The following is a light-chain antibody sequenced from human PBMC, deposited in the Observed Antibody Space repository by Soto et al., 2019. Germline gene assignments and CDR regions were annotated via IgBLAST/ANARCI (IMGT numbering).Light chain of an antibody. CDR1: QSISNW. CDR2: LAS. V-gene: IGKV1-5*03. CDR3: QQYNSYSVT. Sequence: DIQMTQSPSTLSASVGDRVTITCRASQSISNWLAWYQQKPGKAPKLLIYLASSLESGVPSRFSGSGSGTEFTLTISNLQPDDFATYYCQQYNSYSVTFGQGTKVDI. J-gene: IGKJ1*01.